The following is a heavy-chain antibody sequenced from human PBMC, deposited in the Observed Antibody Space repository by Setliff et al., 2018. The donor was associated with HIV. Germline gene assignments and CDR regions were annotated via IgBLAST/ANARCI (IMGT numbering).Heavy chain of an antibody. J-gene: IGHJ4*02. V-gene: IGHV3-30*04. CDR1: GFTFHDYH. D-gene: IGHD4-4*01. CDR3: ARNHRNYISYGGFDY. Sequence: GGSLRLSCAASGFTFHDYHMHWVRQAPGKGLEWVAVISPHGDSEYYGDSVKGRFTISRDNSKNTLFLQMNSLRADDTATYFCARNHRNYISYGGFDYWGQGTLVTVSS. CDR2: ISPHGDSE.